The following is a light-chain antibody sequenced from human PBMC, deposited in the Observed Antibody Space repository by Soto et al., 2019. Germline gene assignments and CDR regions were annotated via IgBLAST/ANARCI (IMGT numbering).Light chain of an antibody. CDR3: QQYNSFLLT. CDR2: DAS. J-gene: IGKJ4*01. V-gene: IGKV1-5*01. Sequence: DIQMTQSPSTLSASVGDRVTITCRASQSISSWLAWYQQKPGKAPKLLIYDASSLESGVPSRFSGSGSGTEFTLTISSLQPDDFAAYYCQQYNSFLLTFGGGTKVEIK. CDR1: QSISSW.